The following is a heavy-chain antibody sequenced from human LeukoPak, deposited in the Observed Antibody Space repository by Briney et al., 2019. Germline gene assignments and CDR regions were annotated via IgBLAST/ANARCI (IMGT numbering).Heavy chain of an antibody. D-gene: IGHD3-22*01. CDR1: GGSIRSSSYY. CDR2: IYYSGST. Sequence: SETLSLTCTVSGGSIRSSSYYWGGIRQPPGKGLEWIGSIYYSGSTYYNPSLKSRVTISVDTSKNQVSLRLSSVTAADTAVYYCASGHYDSSGYYYPFDCWGQGTLVTVSS. V-gene: IGHV4-39*01. CDR3: ASGHYDSSGYYYPFDC. J-gene: IGHJ4*02.